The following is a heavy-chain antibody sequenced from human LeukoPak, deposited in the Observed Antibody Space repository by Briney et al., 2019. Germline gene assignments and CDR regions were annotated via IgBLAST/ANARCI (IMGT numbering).Heavy chain of an antibody. Sequence: PGGSLRLSCAASGFTFSSYSMNWVRQAPGKGLEWVSSISSSSSYIYYADSVKGRFTISRDNAKNSLYLQMNSLRAEDTALYYCARQATMGDYYYMDVWGKGTTVTVSS. CDR3: ARQATMGDYYYMDV. CDR2: ISSSSSYI. D-gene: IGHD5-12*01. J-gene: IGHJ6*03. V-gene: IGHV3-21*04. CDR1: GFTFSSYS.